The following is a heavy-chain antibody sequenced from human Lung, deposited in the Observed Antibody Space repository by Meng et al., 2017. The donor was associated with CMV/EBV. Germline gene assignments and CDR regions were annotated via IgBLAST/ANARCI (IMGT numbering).Heavy chain of an antibody. CDR1: GFTFSSYS. D-gene: IGHD3-3*01. J-gene: IGHJ3*02. CDR2: ISSSSSYI. Sequence: ESLKISCAASGFTFSSYSMNWVRQVPGKGLEWVSSISSSSSYIYYADSVKGRFTISRDNAKNTLYLQRNSLRAEDTAVYYCARDGSFWSGYYAPVAFDIWGQGXMVTVSS. V-gene: IGHV3-21*01. CDR3: ARDGSFWSGYYAPVAFDI.